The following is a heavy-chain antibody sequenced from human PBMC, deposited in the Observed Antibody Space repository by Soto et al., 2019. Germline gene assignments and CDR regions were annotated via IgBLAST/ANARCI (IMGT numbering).Heavy chain of an antibody. CDR1: GVPFSGYW. CDR3: ASYTNVSGSRSFDY. Sequence: PWGSLRLSCAASGVPFSGYWLSWVRQAPGKGLEWVGTIKHDGTETYYLYSVKGRFTISRDNTKTSLYLQMNGTRAENTAVYYCASYTNVSGSRSFDYWGQGTLVTVSS. J-gene: IGHJ4*02. D-gene: IGHD3-10*01. V-gene: IGHV3-7*05. CDR2: IKHDGTET.